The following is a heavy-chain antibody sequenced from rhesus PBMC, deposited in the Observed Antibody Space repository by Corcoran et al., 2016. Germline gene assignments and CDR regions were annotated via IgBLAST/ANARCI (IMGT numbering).Heavy chain of an antibody. CDR2: IYGSGGST. J-gene: IGHJ6*01. Sequence: QVQLQESGPGLVKPSETLSLTCAVSGGSIRVSYYWRWFRQPPGEGLEWIGYIYGSGGSTYYNPSLKSRVTSSTDTSKNQFSLKLSSVTAADTAVYYCARDTLSSNYGLDSWGQGVVVTVSS. D-gene: IGHD4-23*01. CDR1: GGSIRVSYY. V-gene: IGHV4S7*01. CDR3: ARDTLSSNYGLDS.